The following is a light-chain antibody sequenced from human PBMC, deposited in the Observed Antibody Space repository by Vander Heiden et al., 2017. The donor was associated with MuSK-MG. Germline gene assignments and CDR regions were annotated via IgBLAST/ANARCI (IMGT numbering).Light chain of an antibody. V-gene: IGLV2-14*01. CDR2: DGS. CDR3: CSYTSSSTVV. CDR1: SSDVGGYNY. J-gene: IGLJ2*01. Sequence: QSALTPPDSVSGSPGQSITISCTGTSSDVGGYNYVSWYHTHPGQARNLMLYDGSNRPSGASDRFSGSKAGNTASLTISGLQAEDVADYYGCSYTSSSTVVFGGGTKPTVL.